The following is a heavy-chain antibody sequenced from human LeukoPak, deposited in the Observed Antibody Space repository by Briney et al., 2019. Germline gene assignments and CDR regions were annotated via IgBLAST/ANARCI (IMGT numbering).Heavy chain of an antibody. V-gene: IGHV3-74*01. Sequence: GSLRLSCAASGFTFSSYWMQWVRQAPGKGLVWVSRINGDGSATTYADSLKGRFTISRDNTKNTLYLQINSLRAEDTAVYFCARDRLYTSDYWGQGTLVTVSS. D-gene: IGHD3-16*01. J-gene: IGHJ4*02. CDR2: INGDGSAT. CDR3: ARDRLYTSDY. CDR1: GFTFSSYW.